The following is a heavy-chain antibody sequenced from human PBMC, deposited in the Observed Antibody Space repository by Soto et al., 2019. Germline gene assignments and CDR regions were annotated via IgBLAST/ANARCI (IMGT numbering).Heavy chain of an antibody. CDR1: GGTFSSYS. J-gene: IGHJ6*02. CDR3: ARAGRPYGSGSYPPYYYYGMDV. CDR2: IIPIFGTA. D-gene: IGHD3-10*01. Sequence: SVKVSCKASGGTFSSYSISWVRQAPGQGLEWMGGIIPIFGTANYAQKFQGRVTITADESTSTAYMELSSLRSEDTAVYYCARAGRPYGSGSYPPYYYYGMDVWG. V-gene: IGHV1-69*13.